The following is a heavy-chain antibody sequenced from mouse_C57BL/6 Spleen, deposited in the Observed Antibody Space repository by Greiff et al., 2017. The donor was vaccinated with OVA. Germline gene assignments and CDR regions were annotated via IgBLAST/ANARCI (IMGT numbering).Heavy chain of an antibody. J-gene: IGHJ3*01. V-gene: IGHV5-9*01. CDR2: ISGGGGNT. D-gene: IGHD1-1*01. Sequence: EVKVVESGGGLVKPGGSLKLSCAASGFTFSSYTMSWVRQTPEKRLEWVATISGGGGNTYYPDSVKGRFTISRDNAKNTLYLQMSSLRSEDTALYYCARHGYYCSSQAWFAYWGQGTLVTVSA. CDR1: GFTFSSYT. CDR3: ARHGYYCSSQAWFAY.